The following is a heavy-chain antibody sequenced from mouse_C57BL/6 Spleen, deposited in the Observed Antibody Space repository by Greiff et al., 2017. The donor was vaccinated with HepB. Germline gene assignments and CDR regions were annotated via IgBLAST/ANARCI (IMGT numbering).Heavy chain of an antibody. Sequence: QVQLQQPGAELVKPGASVKLSCKASGYTFTSYRMHWVKQRPGQGLEWIGMIHPNSGSTNYNEKFKSKATLTVDKSSSTAYMQLSSLTSEDSAVYYCARHYGSSYGFDYWGQGTTLTVSS. D-gene: IGHD1-1*01. CDR3: ARHYGSSYGFDY. CDR1: GYTFTSYR. V-gene: IGHV1-64*01. CDR2: IHPNSGST. J-gene: IGHJ2*01.